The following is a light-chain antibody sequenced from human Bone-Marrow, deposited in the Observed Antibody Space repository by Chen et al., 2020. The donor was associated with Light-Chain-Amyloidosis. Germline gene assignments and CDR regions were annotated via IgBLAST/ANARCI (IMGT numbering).Light chain of an antibody. CDR3: QSADSSGTYEVI. CDR2: RET. Sequence: SYELTQPPSVSVSPGQTARITCSGDDLPTKYAYWYQQKPGQAPVLVIHRETERPSGISERFSGSSSGTTATLSISGVQAGDEADYHCQSADSSGTYEVIFGGGTKLTVL. J-gene: IGLJ2*01. V-gene: IGLV3-25*03. CDR1: DLPTKY.